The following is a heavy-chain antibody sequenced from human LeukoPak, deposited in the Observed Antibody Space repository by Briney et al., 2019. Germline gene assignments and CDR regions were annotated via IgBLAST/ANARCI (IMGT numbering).Heavy chain of an antibody. CDR3: ARDLTWGSGSYSFDY. J-gene: IGHJ4*02. D-gene: IGHD3-10*01. Sequence: ASVKVSCKASGYTFTGYYMHWVRQAPGQGLEWMGWINPNSGGTNYAQKFQGRVTMTRDTSISTAYMELSRLRSDDTAVYYCARDLTWGSGSYSFDYWGQGTLVTVSS. V-gene: IGHV1-2*02. CDR1: GYTFTGYY. CDR2: INPNSGGT.